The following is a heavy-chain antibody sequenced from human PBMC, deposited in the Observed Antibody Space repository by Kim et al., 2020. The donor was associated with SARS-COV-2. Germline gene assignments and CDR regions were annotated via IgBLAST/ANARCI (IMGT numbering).Heavy chain of an antibody. V-gene: IGHV3-30*18. CDR2: ISYDGRNK. Sequence: GGSLRLSCAASGFSFSSYGMHWVRQAPGKGLEWVAVISYDGRNKYYADSVKGRFTISRDNSKNTMYLQVNSLRPEDTAVYYCAKGGGQAAAGTPYYWGQGTVVTVSS. CDR3: AKGGGQAAAGTPYY. D-gene: IGHD6-13*01. CDR1: GFSFSSYG. J-gene: IGHJ4*02.